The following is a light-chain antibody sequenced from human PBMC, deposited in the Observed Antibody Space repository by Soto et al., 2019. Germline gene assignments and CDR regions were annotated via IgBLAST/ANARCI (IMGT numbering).Light chain of an antibody. V-gene: IGKV1-9*01. CDR2: AAS. CDR3: QQLNSYPQT. CDR1: QGISSY. J-gene: IGKJ1*01. Sequence: IQLTQSLSSLSASVGDRFTITCRASQGISSYLAWYQQKPGKAPKLLIYAASTLQSGVPSRFSGSGSGTDFTLTISSLQPEDFVTYYCQQLNSYPQTFGQGTKVDVK.